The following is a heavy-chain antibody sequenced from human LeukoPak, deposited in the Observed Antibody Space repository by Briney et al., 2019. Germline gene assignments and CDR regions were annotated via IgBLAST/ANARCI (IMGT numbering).Heavy chain of an antibody. CDR3: ARETTYYDFWSGSHYYYYMDV. D-gene: IGHD3-3*01. J-gene: IGHJ6*03. Sequence: PGGSLRLSCAASGFTFRSYGIHWVRQAPGKGLEWVSFILYDGTIKYYADSVKGRFTISRDNAKNTLYLQMNSLRAEDTAVYYCARETTYYDFWSGSHYYYYMDVWGKGTTVTVSS. CDR1: GFTFRSYG. CDR2: ILYDGTIK. V-gene: IGHV3-30*02.